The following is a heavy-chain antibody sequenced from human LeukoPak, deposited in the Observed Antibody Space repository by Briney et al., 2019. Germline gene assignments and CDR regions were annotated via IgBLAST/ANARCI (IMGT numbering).Heavy chain of an antibody. V-gene: IGHV3-30*04. J-gene: IGHJ5*02. Sequence: GGSLRLSCAASGFTFSSYAMHWVRQAPGKGLEWVAVISYDGSNKYYADSVKGRFTISRDNSKNTLYLQMNSLRAEDAAVYYCAREGYYYGSGNNWFDPWGQGTLVTVSS. D-gene: IGHD3-10*01. CDR3: AREGYYYGSGNNWFDP. CDR2: ISYDGSNK. CDR1: GFTFSSYA.